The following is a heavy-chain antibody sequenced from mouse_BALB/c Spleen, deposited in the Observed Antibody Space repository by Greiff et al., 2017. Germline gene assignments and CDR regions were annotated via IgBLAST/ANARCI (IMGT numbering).Heavy chain of an antibody. CDR3: ARLGDYEGAMDY. D-gene: IGHD2-4*01. Sequence: EVQLQQSGAELVRPGALVKLSCKASGFNIKDYYMHWVKQRPEQGLEWIGWIDPENGNTIYDPKFQGKASITADTSSNTAYLQLSSLTSEDTAVYYCARLGDYEGAMDYWGQGTSVTVSS. CDR1: GFNIKDYY. V-gene: IGHV14-1*02. CDR2: IDPENGNT. J-gene: IGHJ4*01.